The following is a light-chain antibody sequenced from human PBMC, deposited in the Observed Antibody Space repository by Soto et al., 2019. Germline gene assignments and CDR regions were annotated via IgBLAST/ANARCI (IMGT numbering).Light chain of an antibody. Sequence: QSVLTQPASVSGSPVQSITISCTGNINDVGADKYVSWYQQHPGKVPQLMIYDVSIRPSGVSNRFSGSKSGNTASLTISGLQAEDEADYYCSSVTTSSTGVFGGGTKLTVL. CDR3: SSVTTSSTGV. V-gene: IGLV2-14*03. CDR1: INDVGADKY. CDR2: DVS. J-gene: IGLJ3*02.